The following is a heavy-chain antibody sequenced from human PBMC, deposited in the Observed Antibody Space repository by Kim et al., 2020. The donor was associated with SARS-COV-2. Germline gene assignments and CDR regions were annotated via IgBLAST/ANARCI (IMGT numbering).Heavy chain of an antibody. D-gene: IGHD3-10*01. J-gene: IGHJ3*02. V-gene: IGHV3-74*01. Sequence: GGSLRLSCVASGFTFSSYWMHWVRQAPGKGLVWVSRISSDGSSTSYADSVKGRFTVSRDNAKNTLYLQMNSLRAEDTAVYYCARIRGITTQPHAFAMWGQGTMVTVSS. CDR1: GFTFSSYW. CDR2: ISSDGSST. CDR3: ARIRGITTQPHAFAM.